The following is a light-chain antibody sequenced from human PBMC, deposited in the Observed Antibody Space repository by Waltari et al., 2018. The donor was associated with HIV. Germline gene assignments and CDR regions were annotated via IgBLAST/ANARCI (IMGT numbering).Light chain of an antibody. Sequence: ALGQTVRITCQGDTLRNFYATWYQQTPGQAPLLVMYGKNNRPSGIPDRFSGSTSGNTASLTITGTQAEDEADYYCSSRDNSGNHVVFGGGTKLTVL. J-gene: IGLJ2*01. V-gene: IGLV3-19*01. CDR3: SSRDNSGNHVV. CDR1: TLRNFY. CDR2: GKN.